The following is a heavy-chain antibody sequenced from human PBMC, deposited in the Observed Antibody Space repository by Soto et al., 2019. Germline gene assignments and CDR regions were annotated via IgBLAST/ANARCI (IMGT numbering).Heavy chain of an antibody. D-gene: IGHD6-19*01. V-gene: IGHV3-21*01. J-gene: IGHJ5*02. CDR3: ARGRGSGWYYWFDP. CDR1: GFTFSSYS. Sequence: GGSLRLSCAASGFTFSSYSMNWVRQAPGKGLEWVSSISSSSSYIYYADSVKGRFTISRDNAKNSLYLQMNSLRAEDTAVDYCARGRGSGWYYWFDPWGQGTLVTVSS. CDR2: ISSSSSYI.